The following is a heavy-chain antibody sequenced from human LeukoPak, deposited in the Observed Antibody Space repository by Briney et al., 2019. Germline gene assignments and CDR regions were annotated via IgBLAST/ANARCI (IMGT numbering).Heavy chain of an antibody. CDR1: GFTFSSYG. CDR2: ISTSVGRT. J-gene: IGHJ3*02. V-gene: IGHV3-23*01. CDR3: AKGVRITMVRGAFDI. Sequence: GSLRLSCAASGFTFSSYGMSWVRQAPGKGLEWVSGISTSVGRTFYADSVKGRFTISRDNSKNTLYLQMNSLRAEDTALYYCAKGVRITMVRGAFDIWGQGTMVTVSS. D-gene: IGHD3-10*01.